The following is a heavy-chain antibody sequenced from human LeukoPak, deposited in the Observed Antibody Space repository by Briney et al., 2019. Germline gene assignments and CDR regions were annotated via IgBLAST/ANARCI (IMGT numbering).Heavy chain of an antibody. CDR3: ARHEYRDDAFDI. V-gene: IGHV3-23*01. CDR2: ISGSGGST. J-gene: IGHJ3*02. CDR1: GFTFSSYA. D-gene: IGHD2/OR15-2a*01. Sequence: GGSLRLSCAASGFTFSSYAMSWVRQAPGKGLEWVSAISGSGGSTYYADSVKGRFTISRDNSKNTLYLQMNSLRAEDTAVYYCARHEYRDDAFDIWGQGTMVTVSS.